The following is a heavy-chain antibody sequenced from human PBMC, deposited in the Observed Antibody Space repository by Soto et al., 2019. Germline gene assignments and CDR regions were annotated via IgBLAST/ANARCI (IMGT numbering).Heavy chain of an antibody. CDR3: ARASTYSSSSGVLNWFDP. V-gene: IGHV4-34*01. D-gene: IGHD6-6*01. CDR1: GGSFSGYY. J-gene: IGHJ5*02. Sequence: PSETLSLTCAVYGGSFSGYYWSWIRQPPGKGLEWIGEINHSGSTNYNPSLKSRVTISVDTSKNQFSLKLSSVTAADTAVYYCARASTYSSSSGVLNWFDPWGQGTLVTVSS. CDR2: INHSGST.